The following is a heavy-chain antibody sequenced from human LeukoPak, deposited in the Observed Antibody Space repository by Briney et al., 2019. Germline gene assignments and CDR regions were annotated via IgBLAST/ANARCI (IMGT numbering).Heavy chain of an antibody. CDR2: TRYDGRNK. V-gene: IGHV3-30*02. Sequence: GGSLRLSCAASGFTFSSYSMNWVRQAPGKGLEWVAFTRYDGRNKYYADSVKGRFTISRDNSKNTLYVQMNSLRAEDTAVYYCAKGPKRYDVLTGYFVIETAFDIWGQGTMVIVSS. J-gene: IGHJ3*02. CDR1: GFTFSSYS. CDR3: AKGPKRYDVLTGYFVIETAFDI. D-gene: IGHD3-9*01.